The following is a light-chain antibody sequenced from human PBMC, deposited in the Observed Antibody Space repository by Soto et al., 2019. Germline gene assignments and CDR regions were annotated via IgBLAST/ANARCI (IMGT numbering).Light chain of an antibody. J-gene: IGLJ2*01. CDR1: SSDVGSYDL. V-gene: IGLV2-23*02. CDR2: EVA. CDR3: CSYTSTNTLV. Sequence: QSALTQPASVSGSPGQSITISCTGTSSDVGSYDLVSWYQQRPGRAPRLMIFEVAKRPSGISTRFSGSKSGNTASLTISGLQAVDAADYFCCSYTSTNTLVFGGGPTLTVL.